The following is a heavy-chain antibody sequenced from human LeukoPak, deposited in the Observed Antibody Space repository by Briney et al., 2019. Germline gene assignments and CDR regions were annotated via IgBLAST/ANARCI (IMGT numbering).Heavy chain of an antibody. CDR1: GYTFTGYY. D-gene: IGHD7-27*01. CDR2: INPNSGGT. Sequence: ASVKVSCKASGYTFTGYYMHWVRQAPGQGLEWMGWINPNSGGTNYAQKFQGRVTMTRDTSISTVYMELSRLRSDDTAVYYCARDGIELGGNYYGMDVWGQGTTVTVSS. CDR3: ARDGIELGGNYYGMDV. V-gene: IGHV1-2*02. J-gene: IGHJ6*02.